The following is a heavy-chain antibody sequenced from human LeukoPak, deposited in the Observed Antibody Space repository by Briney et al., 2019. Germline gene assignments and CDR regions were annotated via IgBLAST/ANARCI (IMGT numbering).Heavy chain of an antibody. CDR3: AKDMGAYSDYIGFDY. V-gene: IGHV3-9*01. Sequence: GRSLRLSCAASGFTFDDYAMHWVRQAPGKGLEWVSGISWNSRSIGYADSVKGRFTISRDNAKNSLYLQMNSLRAEDTALYYCAKDMGAYSDYIGFDYWGQGTLVTVSS. D-gene: IGHD4-11*01. CDR2: ISWNSRSI. J-gene: IGHJ4*02. CDR1: GFTFDDYA.